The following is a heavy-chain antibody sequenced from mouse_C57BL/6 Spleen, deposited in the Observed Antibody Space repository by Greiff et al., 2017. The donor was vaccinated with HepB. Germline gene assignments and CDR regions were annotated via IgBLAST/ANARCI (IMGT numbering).Heavy chain of an antibody. V-gene: IGHV1-18*01. CDR2: INPNNGGT. CDR3: ARGGYGGAWFAY. D-gene: IGHD2-2*01. J-gene: IGHJ3*01. CDR1: GYTFTDYN. Sequence: EVQGVESGPELVKPGASVKIPCKASGYTFTDYNMDWVKQSHGKSLEWIGDINPNNGGTIYNQKFKGKATLTVDKSSSTAYMELRSLTSEDTAVYYCARGGYGGAWFAYWGQGTLVTVSA.